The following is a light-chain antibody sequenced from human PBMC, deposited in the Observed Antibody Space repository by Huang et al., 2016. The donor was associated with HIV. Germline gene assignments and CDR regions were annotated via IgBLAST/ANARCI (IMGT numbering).Light chain of an antibody. CDR1: QSLSSTY. V-gene: IGKV3-20*01. Sequence: IVLTQSPGTLSLSPGERATLSCRASQSLSSTYLAWYQQKPGQAPRVVIYGASSRATVIPDRFSGSGSGTDFTLTISRLESEDFAVYYCQQYDFSPWTFGQGTKVEIK. CDR3: QQYDFSPWT. CDR2: GAS. J-gene: IGKJ1*01.